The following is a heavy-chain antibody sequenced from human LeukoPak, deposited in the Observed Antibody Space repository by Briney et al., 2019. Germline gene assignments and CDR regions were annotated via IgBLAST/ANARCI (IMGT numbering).Heavy chain of an antibody. CDR2: IRSKAYGGTT. V-gene: IGHV3-49*04. J-gene: IGHJ4*02. Sequence: PGGSLRLSCSASGFTVSDNYMSWVRQAPGKGLEWVGFIRSKAYGGTTEYAASVKGRFTISRDDSKSIAYLQMNSLKTEDTAVYYCTRGRRATHDYWGQGTLVTVSS. CDR3: TRGRRATHDY. CDR1: GFTVSDNY. D-gene: IGHD1-26*01.